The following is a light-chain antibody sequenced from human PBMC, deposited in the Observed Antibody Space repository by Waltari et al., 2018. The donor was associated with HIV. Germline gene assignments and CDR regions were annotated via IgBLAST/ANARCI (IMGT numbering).Light chain of an antibody. CDR3: QQSHYLWT. Sequence: SAYVGGIVTITCQASHDIKNHLNWYHQRPGKVPKVVIYDATTLETGVPSRFSGGGSGTDFSLTISSLQPEDSGFYYCQQSHYLWTFGQRTYVDI. CDR2: DAT. J-gene: IGKJ1*01. V-gene: IGKV1-33*01. CDR1: HDIKNH.